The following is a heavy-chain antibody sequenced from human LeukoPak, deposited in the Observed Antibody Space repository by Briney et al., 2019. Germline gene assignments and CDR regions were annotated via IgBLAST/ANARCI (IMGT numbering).Heavy chain of an antibody. J-gene: IGHJ4*02. CDR1: GGSISSTSYY. D-gene: IGHD2-8*02. V-gene: IGHV4-39*07. CDR2: IYYSGNT. CDR3: ARAPHFFDTVGSRYYFDY. Sequence: PSETPSLTCTVSGGSISSTSYYWGWFPHSPGKGLEGLGGIYYSGNTYHNPSLKSRVTISVDRSKNQFSLKLTSVTAADTAVYYCARAPHFFDTVGSRYYFDYWGQGTLVTVSS.